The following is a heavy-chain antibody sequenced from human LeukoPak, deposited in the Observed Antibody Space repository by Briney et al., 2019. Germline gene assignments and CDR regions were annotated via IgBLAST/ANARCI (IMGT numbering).Heavy chain of an antibody. J-gene: IGHJ5*02. D-gene: IGHD3-9*01. Sequence: GGSLRLSCEASGFTFSSYWMSWVRQAPGKGLEWVANIKTDGSEKYYVDSVKGRFTTSRDNAKNSLYLQMNSLRAEDTAVYYCARDYTGYFPWGQGTLVIVSS. CDR2: IKTDGSEK. CDR3: ARDYTGYFP. V-gene: IGHV3-7*03. CDR1: GFTFSSYW.